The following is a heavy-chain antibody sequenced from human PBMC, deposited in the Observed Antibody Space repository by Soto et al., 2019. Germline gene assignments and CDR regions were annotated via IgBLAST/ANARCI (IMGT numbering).Heavy chain of an antibody. V-gene: IGHV1-3*04. CDR2: INTDYGYT. D-gene: IGHD1-26*01. CDR3: ARLLGNWFDP. Sequence: QVQLVQSGAEEKKPGASVKVSCKASGYTFTTFAMHWVRQAPGQRLEWMGWINTDYGYTKYSQKFQGRVTITRDTSASTAYMELSSLRSEDTAVYYCARLLGNWFDPWGQGTLVTVSS. CDR1: GYTFTTFA. J-gene: IGHJ5*02.